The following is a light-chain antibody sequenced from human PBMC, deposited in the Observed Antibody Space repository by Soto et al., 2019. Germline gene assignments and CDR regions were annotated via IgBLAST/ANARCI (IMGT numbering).Light chain of an antibody. CDR1: QSISTW. J-gene: IGKJ1*01. CDR2: KTS. Sequence: DIQMTQSPSTLSASVGDRVTITCRASQSISTWLAWYQHKPGKAPKLLIYKTSNLETGVPSRFSGSGSGTEFTLTISCLEPDDFATYYCQQYNRYWTFGLGTKVEMK. CDR3: QQYNRYWT. V-gene: IGKV1-5*03.